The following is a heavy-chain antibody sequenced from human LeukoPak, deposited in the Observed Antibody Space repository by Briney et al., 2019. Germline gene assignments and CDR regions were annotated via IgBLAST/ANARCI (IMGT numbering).Heavy chain of an antibody. J-gene: IGHJ6*03. CDR2: IIPIFGTA. D-gene: IGHD1-1*01. CDR3: ASPPSGLERPIYYYYYMDV. V-gene: IGHV1-69*13. Sequence: GASVKVSCKASGGTFSSYAISWVRQAPGQGLERMGGIIPIFGTANYAQKFQGRVTITADESTSTAYMELSSLRSEDTAVYYCASPPSGLERPIYYYYYMDVWGKGTTVTVSS. CDR1: GGTFSSYA.